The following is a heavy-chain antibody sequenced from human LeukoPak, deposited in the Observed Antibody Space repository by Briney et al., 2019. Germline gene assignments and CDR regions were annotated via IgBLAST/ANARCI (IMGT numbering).Heavy chain of an antibody. V-gene: IGHV4-31*03. J-gene: IGHJ4*02. CDR3: ARVADCSGGSCSFDY. D-gene: IGHD2-15*01. CDR2: IYYSVST. CDR1: GGSISSGGYY. Sequence: SETLSLTCTVSGGSISSGGYYWSWIRQHPGKGLESIGYIYYSVSTYYNPSLKSRVTISVDTSKNQFSLKLSSVTAADTAVYYCARVADCSGGSCSFDYWGQGTLVTVSS.